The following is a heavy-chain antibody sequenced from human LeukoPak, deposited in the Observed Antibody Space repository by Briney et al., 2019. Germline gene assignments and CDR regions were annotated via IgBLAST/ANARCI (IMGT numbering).Heavy chain of an antibody. CDR2: IYTSGST. J-gene: IGHJ4*02. CDR3: ARGTYYDFWSGYSR. CDR1: GGSISSGSYY. D-gene: IGHD3-3*01. V-gene: IGHV4-61*02. Sequence: SQTLSLTCTVSGGSISSGSYYWSWIRQPAGTGLEWIGRIYTSGSTNYNPSLKSRVTISVDTSKNQFSLKLSSVTAADTAVYYCARGTYYDFWSGYSRWGQGTLVTVSS.